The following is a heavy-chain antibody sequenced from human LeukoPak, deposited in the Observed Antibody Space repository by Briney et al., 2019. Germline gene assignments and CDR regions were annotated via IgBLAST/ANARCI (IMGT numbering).Heavy chain of an antibody. Sequence: GGSLRLSCAVSGFTFSSNWINWVRQAPGRGLEWVASIKLDGEKYYVDSVKGRFTISRDNAKNSLYLQMNSLRAEDTAVYYCAAGAPGAFDIWGQGTMVTVSS. CDR1: GFTFSSNW. V-gene: IGHV3-7*05. J-gene: IGHJ3*02. CDR2: IKLDGEK. CDR3: AAGAPGAFDI.